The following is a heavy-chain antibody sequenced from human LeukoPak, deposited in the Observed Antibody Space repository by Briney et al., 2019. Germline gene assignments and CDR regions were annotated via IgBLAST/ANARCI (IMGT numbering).Heavy chain of an antibody. D-gene: IGHD3-22*01. V-gene: IGHV3-21*01. Sequence: PGGSLRLSCAASGFTFSSYSMNWVRQAPGKGLEWVSSISSSSSYIYYADSVKGRFTISRDNAKNSLYLQMNSLRAEDTAVYYCARTAEYYYDSSGYYHFDYWGQGTLVTVSS. CDR3: ARTAEYYYDSSGYYHFDY. CDR2: ISSSSSYI. J-gene: IGHJ4*02. CDR1: GFTFSSYS.